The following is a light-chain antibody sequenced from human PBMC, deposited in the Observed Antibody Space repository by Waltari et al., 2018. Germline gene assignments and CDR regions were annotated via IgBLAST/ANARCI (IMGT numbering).Light chain of an antibody. Sequence: QSALTQPASVSGSPGQSITISCTGTSSDVGGYNYVSWYQQHPGKAPKLMIYEVGNRPSGVSNRFSGSKSGNTASLTISGLQAEDEADYYCSSYTSSSTPVFGGGTKLTVL. J-gene: IGLJ2*01. CDR3: SSYTSSSTPV. CDR2: EVG. CDR1: SSDVGGYNY. V-gene: IGLV2-14*01.